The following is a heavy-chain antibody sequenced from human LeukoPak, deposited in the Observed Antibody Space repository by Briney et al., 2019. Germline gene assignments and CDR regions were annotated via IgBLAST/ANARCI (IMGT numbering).Heavy chain of an antibody. Sequence: PGGSLRLSCAASGFTFSNYVIHWVHQPPGKGLEWVSLIRYDGSSKYYADSVRGRFTISRDNSKNTLYLQMNSLRAEDTAVYYCARYSGNYGLDYWGQGTLVTVSS. J-gene: IGHJ4*02. CDR3: ARYSGNYGLDY. CDR2: IRYDGSSK. CDR1: GFTFSNYV. D-gene: IGHD4-17*01. V-gene: IGHV3-30*02.